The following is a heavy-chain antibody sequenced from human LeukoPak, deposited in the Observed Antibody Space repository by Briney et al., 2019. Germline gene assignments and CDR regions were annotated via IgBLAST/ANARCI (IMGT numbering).Heavy chain of an antibody. Sequence: SETLSLTCSVSGGSISSYYWSWIRQPPGKGLEWIGYIYSSGSTIYNPSLKSRVTISVDTSKNQFSLNLTSVTAADTAIYYCARYGAATIARFDYWGQGTLVTVSS. J-gene: IGHJ4*02. V-gene: IGHV4-4*08. CDR3: ARYGAATIARFDY. CDR2: IYSSGST. CDR1: GGSISSYY. D-gene: IGHD5-24*01.